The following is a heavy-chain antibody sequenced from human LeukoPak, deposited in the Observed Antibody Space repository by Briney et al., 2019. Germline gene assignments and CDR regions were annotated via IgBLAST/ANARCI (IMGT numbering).Heavy chain of an antibody. J-gene: IGHJ6*02. Sequence: GGSLRLSCSASGFTFSSYAMHWVRQAPGKGLEYVSAISSNGGSTYYADSVKGRFTISRDNSKNTLYLQMSSLRAEDTAVYYCVKSDFWTFRGHYYGMDVWGQGTTVTVSS. CDR1: GFTFSSYA. V-gene: IGHV3-64D*06. CDR3: VKSDFWTFRGHYYGMDV. CDR2: ISSNGGST. D-gene: IGHD3-3*01.